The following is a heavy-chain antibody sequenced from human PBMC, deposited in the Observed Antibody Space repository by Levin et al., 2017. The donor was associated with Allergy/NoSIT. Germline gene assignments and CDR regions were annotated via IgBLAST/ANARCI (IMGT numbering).Heavy chain of an antibody. J-gene: IGHJ6*03. CDR2: IWYDGSNK. V-gene: IGHV3-33*01. D-gene: IGHD3-9*01. Sequence: GGSLRLSCAASGFTFNIYGMHWVRQAPGKGLEWVAVIWYDGSNKYYADSVKGRFTISRDNSKNTLYLQMNSLRAEDTAVYYCARPYDILTGFNYMDVWGKGTTVTVSS. CDR3: ARPYDILTGFNYMDV. CDR1: GFTFNIYG.